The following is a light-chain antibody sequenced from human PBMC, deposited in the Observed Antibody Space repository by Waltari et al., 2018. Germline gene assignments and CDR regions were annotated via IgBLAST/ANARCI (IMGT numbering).Light chain of an antibody. J-gene: IGLJ2*01. CDR2: DDT. V-gene: IGLV3-21*02. CDR3: QVWDTTSDRVV. Sequence: SYVLTQPPSASVATGETARITCGGDNVGSKSGHGYQQKPGQAPLLVVYDDTARPSGIPDRFSASNSGNTATLTISRVENGDEADYYCQVWDTTSDRVVFGGGTKLTVL. CDR1: NVGSKS.